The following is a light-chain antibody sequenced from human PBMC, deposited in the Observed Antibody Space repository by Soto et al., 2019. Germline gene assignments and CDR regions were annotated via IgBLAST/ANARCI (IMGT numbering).Light chain of an antibody. J-gene: IGKJ4*01. CDR2: DAS. CDR1: QSVSSY. V-gene: IGKV3-11*01. Sequence: NVLTQTPGTLSLSPGERATLSCRASQSVSSYLTWYQQKPGQAPRLLIYDASNRATGIPARFSGSGSGTDFTLTISSLEPEDFAVYYCQQRSIWPLTFGGVTK. CDR3: QQRSIWPLT.